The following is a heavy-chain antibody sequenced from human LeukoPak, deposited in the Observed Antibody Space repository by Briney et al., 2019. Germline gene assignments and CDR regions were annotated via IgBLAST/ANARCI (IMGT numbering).Heavy chain of an antibody. Sequence: ASVKVSCKTSGDTFSTYSISWPRQAPRQGLEWMGGIIPIFRSADYAQKFQGRVTITADESTSTAYMELSSLTSDDTAVYYCARDRAAVGTSRWFDPWGQGTLVIVSS. J-gene: IGHJ5*02. CDR2: IIPIFRSA. CDR1: GDTFSTYS. CDR3: ARDRAAVGTSRWFDP. V-gene: IGHV1-69*01. D-gene: IGHD6-13*01.